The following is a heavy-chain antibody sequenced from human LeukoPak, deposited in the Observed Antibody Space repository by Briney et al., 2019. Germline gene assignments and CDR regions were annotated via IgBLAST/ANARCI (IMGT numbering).Heavy chain of an antibody. D-gene: IGHD3-10*01. CDR3: ARQLSGSGSYYNVIDY. CDR2: ISAYNGNT. CDR1: GYTFTSYG. J-gene: IGHJ4*02. Sequence: ASVKVSCKASGYTFTSYGISWVRQAPGQGLEWMGWISAYNGNTNYAQKLQGRVTMTTDTSTSTAYMELRSLRSDDTAVYYCARQLSGSGSYYNVIDYWGQGTLVTVSS. V-gene: IGHV1-18*01.